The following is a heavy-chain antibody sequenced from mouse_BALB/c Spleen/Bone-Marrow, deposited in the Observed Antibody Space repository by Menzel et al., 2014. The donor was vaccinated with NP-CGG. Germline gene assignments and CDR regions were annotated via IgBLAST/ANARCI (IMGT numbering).Heavy chain of an antibody. CDR2: IDPETGGT. CDR1: GYTFTDYE. CDR3: RAYYRYDGYAMDY. J-gene: IGHJ4*01. D-gene: IGHD2-14*01. V-gene: IGHV1-15*01. Sequence: QVQLQQSGAELVRPGASVTPSCKASGYTFTDYEMHWVKQTPVHGLEWIGAIDPETGGTAYNQKFKGKATLTADKSSSTAYMELRSLTSEDSAVYYCRAYYRYDGYAMDYWGQGTSVTVSS.